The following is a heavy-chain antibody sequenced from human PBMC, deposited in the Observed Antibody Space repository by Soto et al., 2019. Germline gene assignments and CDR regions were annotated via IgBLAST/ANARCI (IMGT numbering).Heavy chain of an antibody. CDR2: ISAGGGST. V-gene: IGHV3-23*01. D-gene: IGHD4-4*01. Sequence: EVQLLESGGGLVQPGGSLRLSSAASGFAFSTYAMSWVRQAPGKGLEWVSAISAGGGSTYYADSVKGRFTISRDNSKNTLYVQMNSLRAEDTAVYYCAKVLSSNYYLPDYWGQGTLVTVSS. J-gene: IGHJ4*02. CDR1: GFAFSTYA. CDR3: AKVLSSNYYLPDY.